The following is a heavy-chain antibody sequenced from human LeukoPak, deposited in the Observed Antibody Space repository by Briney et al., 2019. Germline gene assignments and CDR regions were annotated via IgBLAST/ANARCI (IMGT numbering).Heavy chain of an antibody. J-gene: IGHJ6*03. Sequence: PSETLSLTCTVSGGSISSYYWSWIRQPAGKGLELIGRIYSGGSTNYNPSLKRRVTISVDTSKNQFSLRLSSVTAADTAVYYCSRAAGVRGYYYYYMDVWGKGTTVTISS. CDR3: SRAAGVRGYYYYYMDV. CDR1: GGSISSYY. V-gene: IGHV4-4*07. CDR2: IYSGGST. D-gene: IGHD3-10*01.